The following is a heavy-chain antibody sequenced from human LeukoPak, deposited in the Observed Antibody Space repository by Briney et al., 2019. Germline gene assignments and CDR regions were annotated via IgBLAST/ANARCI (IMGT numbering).Heavy chain of an antibody. Sequence: EASVKVSCKASGGTFSSYAISWVRQAPGQGLEWMGRIIPILGIANYAQKFQGRVTITADKSTSTAYMELSSLRSEDTAVYYCASSEPHYYYYGMDVWGQGTTVTVSS. CDR2: IIPILGIA. D-gene: IGHD1-26*01. CDR3: ASSEPHYYYYGMDV. V-gene: IGHV1-69*04. J-gene: IGHJ6*02. CDR1: GGTFSSYA.